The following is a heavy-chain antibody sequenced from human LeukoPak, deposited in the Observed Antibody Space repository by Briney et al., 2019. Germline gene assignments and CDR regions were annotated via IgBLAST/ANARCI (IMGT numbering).Heavy chain of an antibody. J-gene: IGHJ4*02. V-gene: IGHV3-7*01. CDR1: GFTFSDYW. D-gene: IGHD3-3*02. CDR2: IKQDGSES. CDR3: AREFSTVGNFDY. Sequence: GGSLRLSCAAAGFTFSDYWMTWVRQFPGQGLEWVANIKQDGSESYYVDSVKGRFTISRDNANNSVYLQMNGLRAEDTAVYYCAREFSTVGNFDYWGQGTLVTVSS.